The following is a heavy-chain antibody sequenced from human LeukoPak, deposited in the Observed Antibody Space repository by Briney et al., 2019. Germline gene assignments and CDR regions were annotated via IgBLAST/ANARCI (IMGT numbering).Heavy chain of an antibody. CDR2: ITSSSSYI. D-gene: IGHD3-22*01. V-gene: IGHV3-21*01. J-gene: IGHJ4*02. CDR1: GFTFSSYG. CDR3: ARHVVAVGFDY. Sequence: GGTLRLSCAASGFTFSSYGMSWVRQAPGKGLEWVSSITSSSSYIYYADSVKGRFTISRDNAKNSLYLQMNSLRAEDTAVYYCARHVVAVGFDYWGQGTLVTVSS.